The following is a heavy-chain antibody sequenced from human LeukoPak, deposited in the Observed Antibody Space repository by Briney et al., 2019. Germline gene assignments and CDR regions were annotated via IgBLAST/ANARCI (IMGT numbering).Heavy chain of an antibody. Sequence: GGSLRLSCAASGFAFSSYWTSWVRQAPGKGLEWVANIKGDGSDKYYLDSLKGRFTVSRDNAKNSLYLQVNSLRADDTAVYYCARPFGSGTYYQFDLWGQGTLVTVSS. CDR3: ARPFGSGTYYQFDL. V-gene: IGHV3-7*04. CDR2: IKGDGSDK. CDR1: GFAFSSYW. J-gene: IGHJ4*02. D-gene: IGHD3-10*01.